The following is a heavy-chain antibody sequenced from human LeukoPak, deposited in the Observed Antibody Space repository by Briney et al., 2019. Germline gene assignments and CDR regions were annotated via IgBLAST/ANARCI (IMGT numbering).Heavy chain of an antibody. CDR2: IRYDGSNK. CDR1: GFTFSSYG. V-gene: IGHV3-30*02. J-gene: IGHJ4*02. CDR3: AKLYDILTGYHVDY. Sequence: GGSLRLSCAASGFTFSSYGMHRVRQAPGKGLEWVAFIRYDGSNKYYADSVKGRFTISRDNSKNTLYLQMNSLRAEDTAVYYCAKLYDILTGYHVDYWGQGTLVTVSS. D-gene: IGHD3-9*01.